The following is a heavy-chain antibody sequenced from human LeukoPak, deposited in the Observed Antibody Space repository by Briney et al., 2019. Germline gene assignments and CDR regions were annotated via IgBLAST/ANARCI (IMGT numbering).Heavy chain of an antibody. CDR2: INHSGST. V-gene: IGHV4-34*01. Sequence: SETLSLACAVYGGSFSGYYWSWIRQPPGKGLEWIGEINHSGSTNYNPSLKSRVTISVDTSMNQFSLKLSSVTAADTAVYYCAREVPYSSSSGVRSTRVDYWGQGTLVTVSS. CDR1: GGSFSGYY. D-gene: IGHD6-6*01. J-gene: IGHJ4*02. CDR3: AREVPYSSSSGVRSTRVDY.